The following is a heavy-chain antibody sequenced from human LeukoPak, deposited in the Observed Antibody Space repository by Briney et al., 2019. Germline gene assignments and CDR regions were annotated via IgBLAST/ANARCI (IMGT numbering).Heavy chain of an antibody. Sequence: SVKVSCKASGGSFSSYTISWVRQAPGQGLEWLGRIIPIFGTTTYAQKFQGRVTIITDAPTSTVYMELSSLRSEDTAVYYCARELTPYYDSSGYYYLDSWGQGTLLTVSS. CDR3: ARELTPYYDSSGYYYLDS. CDR2: IIPIFGTT. J-gene: IGHJ4*02. D-gene: IGHD3-22*01. V-gene: IGHV1-69*05. CDR1: GGSFSSYT.